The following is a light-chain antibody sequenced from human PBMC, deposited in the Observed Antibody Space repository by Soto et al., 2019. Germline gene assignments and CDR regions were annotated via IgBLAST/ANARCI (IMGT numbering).Light chain of an antibody. J-gene: IGKJ4*01. Sequence: EIVLTQSPATLSLSPGERATLSCRASQSVSSYLAWYQQKPGQAPRLLLYDASNRATGSPARFSRSGPGTDFTLTISSLEPEDFAVYYCQQRSNWPPGLTFGGGTKVEIK. CDR2: DAS. V-gene: IGKV3-11*01. CDR3: QQRSNWPPGLT. CDR1: QSVSSY.